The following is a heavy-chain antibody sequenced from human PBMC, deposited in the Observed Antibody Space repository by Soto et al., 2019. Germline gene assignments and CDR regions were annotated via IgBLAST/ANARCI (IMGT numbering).Heavy chain of an antibody. CDR3: TRGYTSSSDF. V-gene: IGHV3-73*01. J-gene: IGHJ4*02. CDR1: GFTFSGSA. CDR2: IRSRSNSYAT. D-gene: IGHD6-13*01. Sequence: PGGSLRLSCATSGFTFSGSAIHWVRQASGKGLEWVGRIRSRSNSYATAYAASVKGRFTISRDESKNTAYLQMNSLKTEDTAVYYCTRGYTSSSDFWGQGTLVTVSS.